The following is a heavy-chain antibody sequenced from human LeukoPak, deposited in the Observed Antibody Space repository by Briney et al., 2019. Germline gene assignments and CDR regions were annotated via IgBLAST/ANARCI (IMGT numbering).Heavy chain of an antibody. J-gene: IGHJ3*02. Sequence: SETLSLTCTVSGDSISSYYWSWVRQPPGKGLEWIGYIYYSGSTNYNPSLKSRVTISVDTSKNQFSLKLSSVTAADTAVYYCASRYCGGDCYRAVDDAFDIWGQGTMVTVSS. CDR2: IYYSGST. CDR1: GDSISSYY. CDR3: ASRYCGGDCYRAVDDAFDI. D-gene: IGHD2-21*02. V-gene: IGHV4-59*08.